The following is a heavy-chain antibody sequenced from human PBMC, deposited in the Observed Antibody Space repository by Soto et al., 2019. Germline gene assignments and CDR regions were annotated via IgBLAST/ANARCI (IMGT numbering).Heavy chain of an antibody. V-gene: IGHV1-46*01. CDR3: ARGGRDGYTFPFVY. Sequence: ASVKVSCKAFGYTFTDYYIHWVRQAPGQGLEWVGMINPRGDDTTYAQKFQDSVTMTRDTSTSTLYMELTSLRSEDSAVYHCARGGRDGYTFPFVYWCQGTLGTVSA. D-gene: IGHD6-25*01. J-gene: IGHJ4*02. CDR1: GYTFTDYY. CDR2: INPRGDDT.